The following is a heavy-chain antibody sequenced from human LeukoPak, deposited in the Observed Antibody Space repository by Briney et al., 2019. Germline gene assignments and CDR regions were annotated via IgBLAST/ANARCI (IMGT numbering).Heavy chain of an antibody. D-gene: IGHD6-19*01. J-gene: IGHJ5*02. CDR1: GYSFSDHF. CDR3: ARGKQWLVLSWFDP. V-gene: IGHV1-2*02. CDR2: INPKSGGT. Sequence: ASVKVSCKASGYSFSDHFIHWVRRAPGQGLEWMGWINPKSGGTKYEQKFQGRVTMTRDTSISTAYMELSRLRSDDTAVYYCARGKQWLVLSWFDPWGQGTLVTASS.